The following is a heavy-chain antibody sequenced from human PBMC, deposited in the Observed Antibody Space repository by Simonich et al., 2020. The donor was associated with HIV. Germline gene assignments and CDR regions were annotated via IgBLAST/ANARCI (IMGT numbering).Heavy chain of an antibody. Sequence: QVQLQQWVAGLLKPSATLSLPCAVYGGSFIGYYWSWIRRPPGKGLEWIGNIYDSGNTVYNPSLRSPVTISVETSKNQFSLKVSPVTAADTAIYYCARGRAYSYGQEYCFDNWGQGTLVTVSS. D-gene: IGHD5-18*01. J-gene: IGHJ4*02. CDR1: GGSFIGYY. CDR2: IYDSGNT. CDR3: ARGRAYSYGQEYCFDN. V-gene: IGHV4-34*01.